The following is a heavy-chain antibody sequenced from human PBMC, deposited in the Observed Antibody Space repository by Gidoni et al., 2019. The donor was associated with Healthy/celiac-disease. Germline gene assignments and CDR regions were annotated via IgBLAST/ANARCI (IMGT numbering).Heavy chain of an antibody. CDR3: ARVEYSGYDFGYYYGMDV. V-gene: IGHV3-7*01. CDR1: GFTFSSYW. CDR2: IKQDGSEK. D-gene: IGHD5-12*01. Sequence: EVQLVESGGGLVQPGGSLRLSCAASGFTFSSYWLSWVRQAPGKGLEWVANIKQDGSEKYYVDSVKGRFTISRNNAKNSLYLQMNSLRAEDTAVYYCARVEYSGYDFGYYYGMDVWGQGTTVTVSS. J-gene: IGHJ6*02.